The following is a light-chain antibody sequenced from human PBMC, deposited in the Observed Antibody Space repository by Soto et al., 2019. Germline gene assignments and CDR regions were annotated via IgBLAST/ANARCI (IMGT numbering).Light chain of an antibody. J-gene: IGKJ2*01. V-gene: IGKV3-20*01. Sequence: ETVLTQSPGTLSLSPGDRATLSCRASQSISGDYFSWYRQKPGQAPRLLIYGVSNRSTGTPDRFSGSGSGTDFTLTISRLEPEDFAVYYCQQYGTSPYTFGQGTKVEIK. CDR2: GVS. CDR1: QSISGDY. CDR3: QQYGTSPYT.